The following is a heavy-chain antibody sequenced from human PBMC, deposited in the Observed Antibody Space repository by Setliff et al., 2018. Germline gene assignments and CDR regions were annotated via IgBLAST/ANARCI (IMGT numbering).Heavy chain of an antibody. Sequence: PGVSLRLSCAASGFTVSSNYMSWVRQAPGKGLEWVSVIYSGGSTYYADSVKGRFTISRHNSKNTLYLQMNSLRAEDTAVYYCARDGNYYYYYMDVWGKGTTVTVSS. CDR1: GFTVSSNY. J-gene: IGHJ6*03. CDR2: IYSGGST. CDR3: ARDGNYYYYYMDV. V-gene: IGHV3-53*04.